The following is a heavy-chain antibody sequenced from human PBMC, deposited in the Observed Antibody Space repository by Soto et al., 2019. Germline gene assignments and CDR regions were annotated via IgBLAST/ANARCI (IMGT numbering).Heavy chain of an antibody. CDR3: ARADYEILTGSYAMDV. V-gene: IGHV4-4*07. J-gene: IGHJ6*02. Sequence: SETLSLTCSVSGGSLSSYYWNWIRQPAGKGLEWIGRIFPSGSANYNPSLKSRATMSIDTSKNQFSLRLRSVTAADTAVYYCARADYEILTGSYAMDVWGQGTTVTVSS. CDR1: GGSLSSYY. D-gene: IGHD3-9*01. CDR2: IFPSGSA.